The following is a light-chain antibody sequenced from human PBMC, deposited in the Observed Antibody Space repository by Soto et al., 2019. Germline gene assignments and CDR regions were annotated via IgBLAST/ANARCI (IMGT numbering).Light chain of an antibody. CDR1: SRDVGGYNY. CDR3: SSYTSSSTYV. Sequence: QSALTQPASGSGSPGQSITISCTGTSRDVGGYNYVSWYQQHPGKAPKLMIYDVSNRPSGVSNRFSGSKSGNTASLTISGLQAEDEADYYCSSYTSSSTYVFGHGTKVTVL. CDR2: DVS. V-gene: IGLV2-14*01. J-gene: IGLJ1*01.